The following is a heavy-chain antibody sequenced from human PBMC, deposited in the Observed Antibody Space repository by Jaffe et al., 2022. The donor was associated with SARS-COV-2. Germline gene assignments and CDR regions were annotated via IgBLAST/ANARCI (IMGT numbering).Heavy chain of an antibody. CDR2: INPTGGST. CDR3: ARDHGDCGGDCYSIDS. CDR1: GYSFTSYS. J-gene: IGHJ4*02. Sequence: QVQLVQSGAEVMKPGASVKVSCKASGYSFTSYSIHWVRQAPGQGLVWMGIINPTGGSTSSTQKFQGRVAMTRDTSTSTVYLELSSLRSEDTAVYYCARDHGDCGGDCYSIDSWGQGTLVTVSS. D-gene: IGHD2-21*02. V-gene: IGHV1-46*01.